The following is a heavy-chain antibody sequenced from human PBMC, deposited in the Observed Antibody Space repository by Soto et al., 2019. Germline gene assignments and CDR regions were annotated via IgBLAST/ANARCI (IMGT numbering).Heavy chain of an antibody. CDR2: IYWNDDK. CDR1: GFSLSTSGVG. CDR3: APRSQRTRLWSSSFDY. V-gene: IGHV2-5*01. J-gene: IGHJ4*02. Sequence: SGPTLVNPTQTLTLTCTFSGFSLSTSGVGVGWIRQPPGKALEWLALIYWNDDKRYSPSLKSRLTITKDTSKNQVVLTMTNMDPVDTATYYCAPRSQRTRLWSSSFDYWGQGTLVTVYS. D-gene: IGHD6-6*01.